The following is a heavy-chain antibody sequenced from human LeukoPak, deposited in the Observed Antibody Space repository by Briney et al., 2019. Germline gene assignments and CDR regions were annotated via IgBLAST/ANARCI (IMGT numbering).Heavy chain of an antibody. CDR1: GYTFTGYY. D-gene: IGHD3-16*01. CDR2: INPNSGGT. J-gene: IGHJ4*02. Sequence: GASVKVSCKASGYTFTGYYMHWVRQAPGQGLEWMGWINPNSGGTNYAQKFQGRVTMTRDTSISTAYMELSRLRSDDTAVYYCARVITFGGDPFDYWGQGTLATVSS. V-gene: IGHV1-2*02. CDR3: ARVITFGGDPFDY.